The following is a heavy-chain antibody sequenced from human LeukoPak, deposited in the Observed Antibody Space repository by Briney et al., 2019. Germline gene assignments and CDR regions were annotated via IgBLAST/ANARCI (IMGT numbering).Heavy chain of an antibody. V-gene: IGHV1-69*05. CDR3: ARNRLGYCSGGSCWSGFDY. J-gene: IGHJ4*02. D-gene: IGHD2-15*01. CDR2: IIPIFGTA. CDR1: GGTFSSYA. Sequence: ASVKVSCKASGGTFSSYAISWVRQAPGQGLEWMGGIIPIFGTANYAQKFQGRVTITTDESTSTAYMELSSLRSEDTAVYYCARNRLGYCSGGSCWSGFDYWGQGTLVTVSS.